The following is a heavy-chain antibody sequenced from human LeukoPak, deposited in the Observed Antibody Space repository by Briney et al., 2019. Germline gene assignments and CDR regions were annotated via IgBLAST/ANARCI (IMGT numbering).Heavy chain of an antibody. CDR1: GFTFSTYG. D-gene: IGHD2-21*01. J-gene: IGHJ4*02. Sequence: GGSLRLSCAASGFTFSTYGMHWVRQAPGKGLEWVAFMSNDGSYKFYADSVKGRFTISRDHSKNTLYLQMNSLRGEDTAVYYCATVPGEWTTLDYWGQGSLVTVSA. CDR3: ATVPGEWTTLDY. CDR2: MSNDGSYK. V-gene: IGHV3-30*02.